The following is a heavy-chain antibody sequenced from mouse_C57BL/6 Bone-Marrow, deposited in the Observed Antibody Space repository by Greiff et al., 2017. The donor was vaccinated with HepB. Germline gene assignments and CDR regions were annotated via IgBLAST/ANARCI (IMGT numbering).Heavy chain of an antibody. Sequence: EVQLQESGGGLVKPGGSLKLSCAASGFTFSDYGMHWVRQAPEKGLEWVAYISSGSSTIYYADTVKGRFTISRDNAKNTLFLQMTSLRSEDTAMYYCARGTTPWYFDVWGTGTTVTVSS. CDR1: GFTFSDYG. D-gene: IGHD1-1*01. CDR3: ARGTTPWYFDV. CDR2: ISSGSSTI. V-gene: IGHV5-17*01. J-gene: IGHJ1*03.